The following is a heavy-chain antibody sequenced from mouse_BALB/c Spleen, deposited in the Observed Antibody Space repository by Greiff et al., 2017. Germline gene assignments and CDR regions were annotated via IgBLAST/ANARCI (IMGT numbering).Heavy chain of an antibody. Sequence: VKLQESGAELVKPGASVKLSCKASGYTFTSYDINWVRQRPEQGLEWIGWIFPGDGSTKYNEKFKGKATLTTDKSSSTAYMQLSRLTSEDSAVYFCARDYRYDDGTRNLAYWGQGTLVTVSA. CDR2: IFPGDGST. V-gene: IGHV1-85*01. D-gene: IGHD2-14*01. J-gene: IGHJ3*01. CDR1: GYTFTSYD. CDR3: ARDYRYDDGTRNLAY.